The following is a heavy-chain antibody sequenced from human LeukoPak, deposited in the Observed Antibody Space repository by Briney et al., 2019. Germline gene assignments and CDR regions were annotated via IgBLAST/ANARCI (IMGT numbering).Heavy chain of an antibody. V-gene: IGHV1-18*01. J-gene: IGHJ5*02. CDR1: GYTFTNYG. Sequence: ASVKVSCKASGYTFTNYGISWVRQAPGQGFEWMGWISGYNGNTNYAQKFQGRVTMTTDTSTSTAYMELSSLTAEDSAVYYCARRYTTGWYTNWFDPWGQGTLVTVAS. CDR3: ARRYTTGWYTNWFDP. D-gene: IGHD6-19*01. CDR2: ISGYNGNT.